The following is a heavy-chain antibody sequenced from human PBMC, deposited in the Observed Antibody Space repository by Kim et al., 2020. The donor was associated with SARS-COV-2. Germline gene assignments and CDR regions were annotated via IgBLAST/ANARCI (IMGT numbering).Heavy chain of an antibody. V-gene: IGHV4-34*01. CDR2: INHSGST. CDR3: ARDLDSSSGFDY. D-gene: IGHD6-6*01. Sequence: SETLSLTCAVYGGSFSGYYWSWIRQPPGKGLEWIGEINHSGSTNYNPSLKSRVTISVDTSKNQFSLKLSSVTAADTAVYYCARDLDSSSGFDYWGQGTLVTVSS. CDR1: GGSFSGYY. J-gene: IGHJ4*02.